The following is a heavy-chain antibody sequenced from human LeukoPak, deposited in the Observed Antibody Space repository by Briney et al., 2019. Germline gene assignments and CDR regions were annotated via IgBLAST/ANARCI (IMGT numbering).Heavy chain of an antibody. CDR2: IHYSGST. D-gene: IGHD3-10*01. J-gene: IGHJ5*02. V-gene: IGHV4-61*01. CDR1: GGSVSGGNYY. CDR3: ARGGVNYKIAGP. Sequence: SETLSLTCTVSGGSVSGGNYYCSWIRQSPGKGLEWIGYIHYSGSTVYNPSLKSRVTMSIDTSKNQFSLKLSSVTAADTAVYYCARGGVNYKIAGPWGQGALVTVSS.